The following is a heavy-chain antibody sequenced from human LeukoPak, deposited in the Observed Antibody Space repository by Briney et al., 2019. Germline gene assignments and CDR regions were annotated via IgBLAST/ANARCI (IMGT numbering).Heavy chain of an antibody. Sequence: GGSLRLSCAASGFTFSSYGMHWVRQAPGKGLEWVAVISYDGSNKYYADSVKGRFTISRDNSKNTLYLQMNSLRAEDTAVYYCAKVPGRVAVAGLDYWGQGTLVTVSS. J-gene: IGHJ4*02. V-gene: IGHV3-30*18. CDR2: ISYDGSNK. CDR3: AKVPGRVAVAGLDY. CDR1: GFTFSSYG. D-gene: IGHD6-19*01.